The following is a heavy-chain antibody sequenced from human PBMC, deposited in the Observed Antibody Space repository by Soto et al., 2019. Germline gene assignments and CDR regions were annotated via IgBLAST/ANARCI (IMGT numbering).Heavy chain of an antibody. CDR1: VFTFSSCA. Sequence: PGGSLRLSSAASVFTFSSCAMHWVRQAPGKGLEWVALISYDGSNKYYADSVKGRFTISRDNSKNTLYLQMNSLRAEDTAVYYCARDKRDLRFLEWSYYFDYWGQGTLVTVSS. J-gene: IGHJ4*02. V-gene: IGHV3-30-3*01. CDR3: ARDKRDLRFLEWSYYFDY. CDR2: ISYDGSNK. D-gene: IGHD3-3*01.